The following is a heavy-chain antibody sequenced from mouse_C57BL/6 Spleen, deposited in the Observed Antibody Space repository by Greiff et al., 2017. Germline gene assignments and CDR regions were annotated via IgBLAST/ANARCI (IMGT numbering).Heavy chain of an antibody. CDR2: IRSKSSNYAT. D-gene: IGHD2-3*01. V-gene: IGHV10-3*01. J-gene: IGHJ1*03. CDR1: GFTFNTYA. CDR3: VREALGYYSYWYFDV. Sequence: EVKVVESGGGLVQPKGSLKLSCAASGFTFNTYAMHWVRQAPGKGLEWVARIRSKSSNYATYYADSVKDRFTISRDDSQSMLYLQMNNLKAEDTAMYYCVREALGYYSYWYFDVWGTGTTVTVSS.